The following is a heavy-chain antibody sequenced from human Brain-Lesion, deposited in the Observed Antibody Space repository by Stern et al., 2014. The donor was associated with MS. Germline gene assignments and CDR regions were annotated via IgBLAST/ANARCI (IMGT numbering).Heavy chain of an antibody. D-gene: IGHD2-21*01. J-gene: IGHJ4*02. CDR1: GGAFRGYY. V-gene: IGHV4-34*01. Sequence: QVQPQQWGAGLLKPSGTPSLPRGVYGGAFRGYYLTWIRQPPGEGLEWIGEINHSGRINYNPALESRVTMSVDTSKHQLSLRLSSATAADTAVYYCARDVGGAFDYWGQGTLVTVSS. CDR3: ARDVGGAFDY. CDR2: INHSGRI.